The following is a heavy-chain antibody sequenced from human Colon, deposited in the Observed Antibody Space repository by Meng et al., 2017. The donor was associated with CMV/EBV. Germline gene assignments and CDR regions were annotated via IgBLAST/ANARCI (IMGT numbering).Heavy chain of an antibody. V-gene: IGHV3-23*01. CDR3: ARNIEMAAMRGCFDY. CDR1: GFTFSSSV. J-gene: IGHJ4*02. D-gene: IGHD5-24*01. Sequence: GESLKISCAASGFTFSSSVMSWVRQAPGKGLQWVATISGSGRDTFYEGSLQGRFSISRDNSKNTLLLQMTSLRAEDTAVYYCARNIEMAAMRGCFDYWGPGTLVTVSS. CDR2: ISGSGRDT.